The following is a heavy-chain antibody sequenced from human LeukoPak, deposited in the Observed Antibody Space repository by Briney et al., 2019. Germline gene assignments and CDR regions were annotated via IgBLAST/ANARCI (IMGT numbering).Heavy chain of an antibody. J-gene: IGHJ3*02. CDR1: GFTFGDYA. V-gene: IGHV3-23*01. CDR2: ISGSGGST. D-gene: IGHD3-3*01. Sequence: GGSLRLSCTASGFTFGDYAMSWFRQAPGKGLEWVSAISGSGGSTYYADSVKGRFTISRDNSKNTLYLQMNSLRAEDTAVYYCAKDRPPRSGYSSAFDIWGQGTMVTVSS. CDR3: AKDRPPRSGYSSAFDI.